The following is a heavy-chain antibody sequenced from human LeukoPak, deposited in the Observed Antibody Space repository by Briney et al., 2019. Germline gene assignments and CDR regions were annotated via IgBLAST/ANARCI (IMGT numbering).Heavy chain of an antibody. CDR3: AKDLAITMVRGVYIY. Sequence: PGXXLXXXSAISGSGGSTYYADSVKGRFTISRDNSKNTLYLQMNSLRAEDTAVYYCAKDLAITMVRGVYIYWGQGTLVTVSS. D-gene: IGHD3-10*01. J-gene: IGHJ4*02. CDR2: ISGSGGST. V-gene: IGHV3-23*01.